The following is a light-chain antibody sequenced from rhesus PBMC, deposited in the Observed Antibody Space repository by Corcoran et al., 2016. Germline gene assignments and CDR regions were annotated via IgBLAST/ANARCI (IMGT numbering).Light chain of an antibody. J-gene: IGKJ2*01. CDR1: QGISSY. V-gene: IGKV1-37*01. CDR3: QQYNSARMYS. Sequence: DIQMTQSPSSLSAPVGDTVTITCRASQGISSYLAWYQQKPGKAPKTLCYNASNLENGVPSRVCGSGSGTEFTLANSSLQPEDFATYYYQQYNSARMYSFGQGTKVEIK. CDR2: NAS.